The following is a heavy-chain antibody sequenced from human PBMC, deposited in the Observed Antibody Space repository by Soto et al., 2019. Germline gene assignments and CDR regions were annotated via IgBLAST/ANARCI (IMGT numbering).Heavy chain of an antibody. V-gene: IGHV3-23*01. D-gene: IGHD3-22*01. CDR1: GFTFSSYA. CDR2: ISGSGVST. J-gene: IGHJ4*02. CDR3: AKNPGMYYYDSSGYYHYAY. Sequence: SLRLSCAASGFTFSSYAMSWVRQAPGKGLEWVSAISGSGVSTYYADSVKGRFTISRDNSKNTLYLQMNSLRAEDTAVYYCAKNPGMYYYDSSGYYHYAYWGQGTLVTVSS.